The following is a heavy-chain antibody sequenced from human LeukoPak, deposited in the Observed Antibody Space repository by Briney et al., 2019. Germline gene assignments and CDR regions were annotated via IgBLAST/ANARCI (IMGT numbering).Heavy chain of an antibody. CDR3: ARRDRVRGVIHYFDY. CDR2: IYFSGST. J-gene: IGHJ4*02. V-gene: IGHV4-38-2*02. CDR1: GYSISSGYY. Sequence: NPSETLSLTCTVSGYSISSGYYWGWIRQPPGKGLEWIGSIYFSGSTYYNPSLKSRVTISVDTSKNQFSLKLSSVTAADTAVYYCARRDRVRGVIHYFDYWGQGTLVTVSS. D-gene: IGHD3-10*01.